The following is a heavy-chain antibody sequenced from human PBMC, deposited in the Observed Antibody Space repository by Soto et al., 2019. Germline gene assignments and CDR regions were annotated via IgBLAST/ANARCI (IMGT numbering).Heavy chain of an antibody. V-gene: IGHV4-39*01. D-gene: IGHD1-26*01. Sequence: ESLSLTCTVYGRSISNRHFYWAWLRQPPGKGLEWIGNIYYSGSTFYNPSLMSRLTISVDTSKNQFSLKLSSVIAADTAVYYCASLSVGWEPVGYYCDCWGQGTLVTVSS. CDR2: IYYSGST. CDR1: GRSISNRHFY. J-gene: IGHJ4*02. CDR3: ASLSVGWEPVGYYCDC.